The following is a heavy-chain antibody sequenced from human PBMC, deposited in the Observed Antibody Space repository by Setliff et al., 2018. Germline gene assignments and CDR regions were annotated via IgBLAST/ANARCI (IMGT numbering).Heavy chain of an antibody. CDR2: IYHSGST. V-gene: IGHV4-38-2*01. D-gene: IGHD3-22*01. CDR3: AGDSSGYKPFDY. J-gene: IGHJ4*02. Sequence: PSETLSLTCAVSGYSISSGYYWGWIRQPPGKGLEWIGSIYHSGSTYYNPSLKSRVTISVDTSKNQFSLKLSSVTAAGTAVYYCAGDSSGYKPFDYWGQGTLVTVSS. CDR1: GYSISSGYY.